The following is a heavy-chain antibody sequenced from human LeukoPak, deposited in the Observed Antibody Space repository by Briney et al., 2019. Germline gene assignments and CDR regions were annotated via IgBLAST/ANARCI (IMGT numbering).Heavy chain of an antibody. CDR2: VYSGGST. Sequence: GGSLRLSCAASGFTVSNNYMSWVRQAPGKGLEWVSIVYSGGSTFYADSVKGRFTISRDNSKNTLTLQMNSLRAEDTAVYYCARDAVPASLYSKNWFDPWGQGTLVTVSS. CDR1: GFTVSNNY. CDR3: ARDAVPASLYSKNWFDP. D-gene: IGHD2/OR15-2a*01. J-gene: IGHJ5*02. V-gene: IGHV3-66*01.